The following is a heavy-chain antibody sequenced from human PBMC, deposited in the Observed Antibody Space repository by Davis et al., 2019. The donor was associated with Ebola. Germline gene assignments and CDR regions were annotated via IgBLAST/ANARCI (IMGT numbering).Heavy chain of an antibody. Sequence: AASVKVSCKASGYTFTSYYMHWVRQAPGQGLEWMGIINPSGGSTSYAQKFQGRVTLTEDTSTDTAYMELSSLRSEDTAVYYCTIGGTTGGFDYWGQGTLVTVSS. J-gene: IGHJ4*02. CDR2: INPSGGST. V-gene: IGHV1-46*01. D-gene: IGHD1-14*01. CDR1: GYTFTSYY. CDR3: TIGGTTGGFDY.